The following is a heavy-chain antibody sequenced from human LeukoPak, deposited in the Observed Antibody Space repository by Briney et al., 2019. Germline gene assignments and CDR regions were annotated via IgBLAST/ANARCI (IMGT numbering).Heavy chain of an antibody. CDR1: GGSISSYY. CDR3: ARANKVPYYGSGSYYLN. J-gene: IGHJ4*02. D-gene: IGHD3-10*01. V-gene: IGHV4-34*01. Sequence: SETLSLTCTVSGGSISSYYWSWIRQPPGKGLEWIGEINHSGSTNYNPSLKSRVTISVDTSKNQFSLKLSSVTAADTAVYYCARANKVPYYGSGSYYLNWGQGTLVTVSS. CDR2: INHSGST.